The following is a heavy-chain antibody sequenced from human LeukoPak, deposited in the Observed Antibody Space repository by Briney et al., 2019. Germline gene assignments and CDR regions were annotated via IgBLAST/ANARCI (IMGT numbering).Heavy chain of an antibody. CDR2: ISGSGGGT. CDR1: GFTFSTYA. CDR3: AKASWGYGDPPPSDFDY. J-gene: IGHJ4*02. D-gene: IGHD4-17*01. Sequence: PGGSLRLSCAASGFTFSTYAMSWVRQAPGKGLEWVSGISGSGGGTYYADSVKGRFTISRDNSKNTLYLQMNSLRAEDTAVYYCAKASWGYGDPPPSDFDYWGQGTLVTVSS. V-gene: IGHV3-23*01.